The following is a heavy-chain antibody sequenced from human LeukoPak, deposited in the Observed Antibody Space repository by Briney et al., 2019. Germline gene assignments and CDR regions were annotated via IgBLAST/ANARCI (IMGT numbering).Heavy chain of an antibody. J-gene: IGHJ6*02. Sequence: PGRSLRLSCAASGFTFSSYGMHWVRQAPGKGLEWVAVISYDGSNKYYADSVKGRFTVSRDNSKNTLYLQMNSLRAEDTAVYYCAKDSTLLGMDVWGQGTTVTVSS. CDR3: AKDSTLLGMDV. V-gene: IGHV3-30*18. CDR1: GFTFSSYG. CDR2: ISYDGSNK. D-gene: IGHD2-15*01.